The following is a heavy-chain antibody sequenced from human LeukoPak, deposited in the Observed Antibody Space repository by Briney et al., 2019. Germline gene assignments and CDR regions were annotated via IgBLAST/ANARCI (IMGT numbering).Heavy chain of an antibody. CDR1: GGSISSGDYY. CDR2: IYYSGST. D-gene: IGHD2-15*01. V-gene: IGHV4-30-4*01. Sequence: SETLSLTCTVSGGSISSGDYYWSWIRQPPGKGLEWIGYIYYSGSTYYNPSLKSRVTISVDTSKNQFSLKLSSVTAADTAVYYCARDRGARGAVVAAPHAFDIWGQGTMVTVSS. J-gene: IGHJ3*02. CDR3: ARDRGARGAVVAAPHAFDI.